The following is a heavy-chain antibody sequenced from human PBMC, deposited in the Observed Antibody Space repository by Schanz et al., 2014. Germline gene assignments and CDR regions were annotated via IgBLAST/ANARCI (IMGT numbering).Heavy chain of an antibody. CDR1: GYTFTSYG. Sequence: QVQLVQSGAEMKKPGASVKVSCKASGYTFTSYGINWVRQAPGQGLEWMGWINPNSGDTNYAQKFQGWVTMTRDTSISTAYMEVSRLKSDDTAVYYCARLSVAGRPHVNYWYFDLWGRGTLVTVSS. J-gene: IGHJ2*01. D-gene: IGHD6-19*01. CDR2: INPNSGDT. CDR3: ARLSVAGRPHVNYWYFDL. V-gene: IGHV1-2*04.